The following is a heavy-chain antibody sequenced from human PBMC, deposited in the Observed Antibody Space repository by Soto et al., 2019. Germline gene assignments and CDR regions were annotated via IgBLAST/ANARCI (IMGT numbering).Heavy chain of an antibody. V-gene: IGHV4-39*01. D-gene: IGHD2-21*01. CDR2: IYYSGGT. Sequence: KGLEWIGSIYYSGGTYYNPSLQSRVTISVDTSKNQFSLKLSSVTAADTAVYYCARHRAVGRESFSQRAREINVVAASLDVWGQGIT. CDR3: ARHRAVGRESFSQRAREINVVAASLDV. J-gene: IGHJ6*01.